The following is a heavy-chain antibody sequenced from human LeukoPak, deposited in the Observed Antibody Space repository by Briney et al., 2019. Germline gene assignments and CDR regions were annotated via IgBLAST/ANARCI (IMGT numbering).Heavy chain of an antibody. Sequence: PGGSLRLSCAASGFTFSSYAMSWVRQAPGKGLEWVSAISGSGGSTYYADSVKGRFTISRDNSKNTLYLQMNSLKTEDTAVYYCTTDGMEYGFDYWGQGTLVTVSS. CDR1: GFTFSSYA. CDR3: TTDGMEYGFDY. J-gene: IGHJ4*02. D-gene: IGHD2/OR15-2a*01. V-gene: IGHV3-23*01. CDR2: ISGSGGST.